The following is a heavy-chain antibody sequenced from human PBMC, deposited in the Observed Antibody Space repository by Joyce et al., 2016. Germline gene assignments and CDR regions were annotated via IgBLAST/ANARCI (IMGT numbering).Heavy chain of an antibody. J-gene: IGHJ4*02. D-gene: IGHD7-27*01. CDR1: GFISSNHW. Sequence: EMHLEESGGGLVQPGGSLRLSCAASGFISSNHWMTWVRQAAGKGLEWVANIKQDGSEKNYVDSVKGRFTISRDNAKNSLFLQMNSLRVEDTALYYCGRGRQVGNWGQGTLVTVSS. CDR3: GRGRQVGN. CDR2: IKQDGSEK. V-gene: IGHV3-7*03.